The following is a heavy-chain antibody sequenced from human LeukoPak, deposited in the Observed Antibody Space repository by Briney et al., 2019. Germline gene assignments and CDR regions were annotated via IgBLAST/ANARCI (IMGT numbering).Heavy chain of an antibody. CDR2: IYYSGNT. CDR1: GGSISSSGSY. J-gene: IGHJ5*02. Sequence: SETLSLTCTVSGGSISSSGSYWGWIRQPPGKGLEWIGSIYYSGNTYNPSLKSRVTISVDTSKTQFSLNLTSVTAADTAMYYCARVMAARREDLNWFDPWGQGTLVTGSS. V-gene: IGHV4-39*07. D-gene: IGHD6-6*01. CDR3: ARVMAARREDLNWFDP.